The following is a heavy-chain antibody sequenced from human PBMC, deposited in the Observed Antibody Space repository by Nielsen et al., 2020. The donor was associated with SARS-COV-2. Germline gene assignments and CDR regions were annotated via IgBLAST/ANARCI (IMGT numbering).Heavy chain of an antibody. CDR3: ASAGYGDYLDY. V-gene: IGHV3-7*01. J-gene: IGHJ4*02. CDR1: GFTFSSYW. CDR2: IKQDGSEK. Sequence: GGSLRLSCAASGFTFSSYWMSWVRQAPGKGLEWVANIKQDGSEKYYVDSVKGRFTISRDNAKNSLYLQMNSLRAEDTAVYYCASAGYGDYLDYWGQGTLVTVSS. D-gene: IGHD4-17*01.